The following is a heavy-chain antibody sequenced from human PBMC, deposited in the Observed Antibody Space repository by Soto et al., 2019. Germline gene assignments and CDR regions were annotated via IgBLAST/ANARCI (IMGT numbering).Heavy chain of an antibody. J-gene: IGHJ5*02. Sequence: SLGFTFSGGTMNSGGFYWSWIRKHPGKGLEWIGYIYYSGSTYYNPSLKSRVTISVDTSKNQFSLKLSSVTAADTAVYYCARRLAVDNWFDPWGQGTLVTGSS. CDR3: ARRLAVDNWFDP. CDR2: IYYSGST. D-gene: IGHD3-3*02. CDR1: GGTMNSGGFY. V-gene: IGHV4-31*03.